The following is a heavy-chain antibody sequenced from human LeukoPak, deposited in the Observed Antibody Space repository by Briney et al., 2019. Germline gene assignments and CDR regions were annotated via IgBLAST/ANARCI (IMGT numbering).Heavy chain of an antibody. CDR2: ISSSSSYI. D-gene: IGHD6-6*01. CDR3: ARDVTAARGEGHYYYYYGMDV. V-gene: IGHV3-21*01. Sequence: GGSLRLSCAASGFTFSSYSMNWVRQAPGKGLEWVSSISSSSSYIYYADSVKGRFTISRDNAKSSLYLQMNSLSAEDTAVYYCARDVTAARGEGHYYYYYGMDVWGQGTSVTVSS. CDR1: GFTFSSYS. J-gene: IGHJ6*01.